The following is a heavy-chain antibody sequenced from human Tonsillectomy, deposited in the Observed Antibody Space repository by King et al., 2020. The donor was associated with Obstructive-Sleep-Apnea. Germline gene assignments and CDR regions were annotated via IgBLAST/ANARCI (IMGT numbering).Heavy chain of an antibody. Sequence: QLVQSGAEVKKPGSSVKVSCRASGGTFNNHAISWVRQAPGQGLEWMGAIIPILGLATNAQKFQGRVTITADKSTSTAYMELSSLRSDDTAVYYCARTGVEDIVVIPPVFNWFDPWGQGTLVTVSS. CDR1: GGTFNNHA. CDR3: ARTGVEDIVVIPPVFNWFDP. CDR2: IIPILGLA. V-gene: IGHV1-69*10. D-gene: IGHD2-2*01. J-gene: IGHJ5*02.